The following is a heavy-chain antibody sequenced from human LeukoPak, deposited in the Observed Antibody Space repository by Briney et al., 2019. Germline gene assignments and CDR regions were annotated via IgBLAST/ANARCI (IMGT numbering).Heavy chain of an antibody. V-gene: IGHV5-51*01. Sequence: GESLKISCKGSGFNFTAYWIAWVRQMPGKGLEWMGISHPINSDTKYSPSFQGQVTISADKSSSTAYLQWNSLKASDTAMYYCATRRAAAGYNWFDPWGQGTLVTVSS. CDR3: ATRRAAAGYNWFDP. D-gene: IGHD6-13*01. J-gene: IGHJ5*02. CDR2: SHPINSDT. CDR1: GFNFTAYW.